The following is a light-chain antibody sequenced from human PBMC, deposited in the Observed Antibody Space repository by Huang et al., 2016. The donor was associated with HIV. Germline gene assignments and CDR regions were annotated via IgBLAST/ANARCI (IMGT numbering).Light chain of an antibody. CDR2: GAS. J-gene: IGKJ5*01. CDR1: QSVSSN. Sequence: EIVMTQSPATLSVSPGERATLSCRASQSVSSNLAWYQQNPGQAPRLLIYGASTRATGIPARFSGSGSGTEFTLTISSLQSEDFAVYYCQQYNNWPPEITYGQGTRLEMK. CDR3: QQYNNWPPEIT. V-gene: IGKV3-15*01.